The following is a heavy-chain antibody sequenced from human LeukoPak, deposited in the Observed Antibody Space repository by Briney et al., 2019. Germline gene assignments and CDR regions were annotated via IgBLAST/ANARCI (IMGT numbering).Heavy chain of an antibody. CDR2: IFFTGRT. CDR3: ARGRASGMDF. V-gene: IGHV4-31*03. CDR1: GGSVNSGAFY. D-gene: IGHD3-10*01. J-gene: IGHJ4*02. Sequence: SETLSLTCTVSGGSVNSGAFYWRWIRQFPGKGLEWIGQIFFTGRTDYNPSLKSRLTISIDTSKNQFSMELTSVNVADTATYYCARGRASGMDFWGQGTLVTVSS.